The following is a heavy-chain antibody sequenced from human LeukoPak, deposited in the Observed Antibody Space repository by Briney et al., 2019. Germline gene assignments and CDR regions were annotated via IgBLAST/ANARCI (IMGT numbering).Heavy chain of an antibody. V-gene: IGHV3-15*01. CDR2: IKSKTDGGTT. D-gene: IGHD3-9*01. Sequence: PEGSLRLSCAASGFTFSSYAMSWVRQAPGKGLEWVGRIKSKTDGGTTDYAAPVKGRFTISRDDSKNTLYLQMNSLKTEDTAVYYCTTDEDAHLTYYFDYWGQGTLVTVSS. CDR1: GFTFSSYA. J-gene: IGHJ4*02. CDR3: TTDEDAHLTYYFDY.